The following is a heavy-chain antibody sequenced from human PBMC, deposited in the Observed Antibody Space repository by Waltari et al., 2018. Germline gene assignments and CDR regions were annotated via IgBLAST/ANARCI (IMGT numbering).Heavy chain of an antibody. CDR2: IYPGDSDT. V-gene: IGHV5-51*01. Sequence: EVQLVQSGAEVKKPGESLKISCKGSGYSFTSYWIGWVRQMPGKGLEWMGIIYPGDSDTRYSPSFQGQVTISADKSISTAYLQWSSLKASDTAMYYCARRRIAVAGGWYAFDIWGQGTMVTVSS. J-gene: IGHJ3*02. CDR3: ARRRIAVAGGWYAFDI. D-gene: IGHD6-19*01. CDR1: GYSFTSYW.